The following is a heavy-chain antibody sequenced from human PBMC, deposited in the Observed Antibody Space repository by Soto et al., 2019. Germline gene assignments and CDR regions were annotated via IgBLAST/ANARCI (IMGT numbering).Heavy chain of an antibody. V-gene: IGHV4-59*11. Sequence: PSETLSLTCTVSGGFSNSHYWSWIRQPPGKGLEWIGYIHYNGNTKYNPSLESRVTISVDTPKNRFSLKLSSVTAADTAVYFCARSPYYSYGYNCFDPWGQGTLV. CDR2: IHYNGNT. CDR1: GGFSNSHY. CDR3: ARSPYYSYGYNCFDP. J-gene: IGHJ5*02. D-gene: IGHD5-18*01.